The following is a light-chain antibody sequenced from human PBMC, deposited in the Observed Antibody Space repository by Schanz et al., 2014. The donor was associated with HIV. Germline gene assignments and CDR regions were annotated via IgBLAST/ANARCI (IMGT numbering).Light chain of an antibody. CDR1: SSDVGGYNH. CDR3: SSYTSSSTYV. J-gene: IGLJ1*01. CDR2: EVI. Sequence: QSALTQPPSASGSPGQSVTISCTGTSSDVGGYNHVSWYQQHPGKAPKLMIYEVIKRPSGVPDRFSGSKSGSTASLTISGLQAEDEADYYCSSYTSSSTYVFGTGTKLTVL. V-gene: IGLV2-8*01.